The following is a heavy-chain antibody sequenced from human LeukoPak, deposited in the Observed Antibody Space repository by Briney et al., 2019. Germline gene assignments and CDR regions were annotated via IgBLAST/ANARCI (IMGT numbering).Heavy chain of an antibody. Sequence: SVKVSCKASGGTSSSYAISWGRQAPGQGGEGMGGIIPIFGTANYAQKFQARVTITADESTSTAYMELSSLRSEDTAVYYCARDRSSSSCFDYWGQGTLVTVSS. V-gene: IGHV1-69*01. CDR3: ARDRSSSSCFDY. D-gene: IGHD6-13*01. CDR1: GGTSSSYA. J-gene: IGHJ4*02. CDR2: IIPIFGTA.